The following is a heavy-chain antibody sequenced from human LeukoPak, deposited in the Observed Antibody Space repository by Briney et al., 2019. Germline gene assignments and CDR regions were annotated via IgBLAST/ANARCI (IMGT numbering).Heavy chain of an antibody. CDR2: ISAYNGNT. D-gene: IGHD5-24*01. Sequence: ASVKVSCKASGYTFTSYGISWVRQAPGQGLEWMGWISAYNGNTNYAQKLQGRVTMTTDTSTSTAYMELRSLRSDDTAVYYCAREGRDGYNTRGGIDYWGQGTLVTVSS. CDR3: AREGRDGYNTRGGIDY. CDR1: GYTFTSYG. J-gene: IGHJ4*02. V-gene: IGHV1-18*01.